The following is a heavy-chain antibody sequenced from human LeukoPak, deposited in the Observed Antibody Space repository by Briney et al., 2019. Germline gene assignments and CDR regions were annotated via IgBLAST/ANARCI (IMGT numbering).Heavy chain of an antibody. CDR1: GFTFSNYW. CDR2: IRYDGSKT. Sequence: GGSLRLSCAASGFTFSNYWMSWVRQAPGKGLEWVSFIRYDGSKTYYADSVKGRFTMSRDNSQKTLFLQMNSLRVEDTAVYYCVKGGEYYDTTGYYVFDNWGQGTLVIVSS. D-gene: IGHD3-22*01. CDR3: VKGGEYYDTTGYYVFDN. J-gene: IGHJ4*02. V-gene: IGHV3-30*02.